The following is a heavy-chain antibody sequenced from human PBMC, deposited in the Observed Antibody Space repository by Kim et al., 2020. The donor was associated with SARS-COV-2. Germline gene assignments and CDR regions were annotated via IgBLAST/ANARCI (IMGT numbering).Heavy chain of an antibody. CDR2: VSSNCGYR. J-gene: IGHJ4*02. D-gene: IGHD2-15*01. CDR3: ASERREGTSYSFDY. Sequence: GGSLRLSCAASGFTFSSYRMNWVRQAPGQGLEWVSPVSSNCGYRNYADSVKGRFTISRDNAKNTLYLQMHSLRAEETAADYCASERREGTSYSFDYWGQG. CDR1: GFTFSSYR. V-gene: IGHV3-21*01.